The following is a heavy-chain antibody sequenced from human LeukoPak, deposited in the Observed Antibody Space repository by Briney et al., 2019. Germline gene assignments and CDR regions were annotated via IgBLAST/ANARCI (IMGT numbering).Heavy chain of an antibody. D-gene: IGHD6-13*01. CDR1: GFTFSSYA. Sequence: GGSLRLSCAASGFTFSSYAMSWVRQAPGKGLEWVSVISGSGGDIYYADSVKGRFTISRGNSKNTLYLQMNSLRAEDTAVYYCAKAQRSTYSSSWYYYYGMDVWGQGTTVTVSS. CDR3: AKAQRSTYSSSWYYYYGMDV. J-gene: IGHJ6*02. V-gene: IGHV3-23*01. CDR2: ISGSGGDI.